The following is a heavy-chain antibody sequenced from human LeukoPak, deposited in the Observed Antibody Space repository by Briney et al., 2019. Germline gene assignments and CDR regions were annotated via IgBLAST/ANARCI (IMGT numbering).Heavy chain of an antibody. Sequence: ASVKVSCKASGYTFTSYGISWVRQAPGQGLEWMGGLIPMFGTANYAQKFQGRVTITTDESTSTAYMELSSLRSEDTAVYYCAIGTVVTPGSFDYWGQGTLVTVSS. CDR1: GYTFTSYG. V-gene: IGHV1-69*05. CDR2: LIPMFGTA. J-gene: IGHJ4*02. D-gene: IGHD4-23*01. CDR3: AIGTVVTPGSFDY.